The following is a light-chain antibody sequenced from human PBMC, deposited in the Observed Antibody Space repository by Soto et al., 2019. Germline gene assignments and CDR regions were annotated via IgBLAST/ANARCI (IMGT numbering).Light chain of an antibody. CDR1: SSDVGKYNY. CDR2: EVS. J-gene: IGLJ2*01. V-gene: IGLV2-14*01. Sequence: QSALTQPASVSGSPGQSITIPCTGTSSDVGKYNYVSWYQQHPAKAPKLMIFEVSNRPSGVSNRFSGSKSGNTASLTISGLQAEDEAEYYCSSYTGSSINTVVFGGATKLTVL. CDR3: SSYTGSSINTVV.